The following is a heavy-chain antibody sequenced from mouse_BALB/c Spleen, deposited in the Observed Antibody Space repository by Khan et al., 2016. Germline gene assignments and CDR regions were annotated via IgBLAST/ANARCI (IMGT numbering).Heavy chain of an antibody. Sequence: QVQLQQPGAELVKAGASVKMSCKASGYTFTSYWMHWVKQRLGQGLEWFADTNPTNGRPYYHEKFKSTASLTVGKSSSTAYMLLSGPTFEDSAVYYWARITKIVATYFDYWREGTTLTVSS. CDR2: TNPTNGRP. CDR1: GYTFTSYW. V-gene: IGHV1S81*02. CDR3: ARITKIVATYFDY. J-gene: IGHJ2*01. D-gene: IGHD1-1*01.